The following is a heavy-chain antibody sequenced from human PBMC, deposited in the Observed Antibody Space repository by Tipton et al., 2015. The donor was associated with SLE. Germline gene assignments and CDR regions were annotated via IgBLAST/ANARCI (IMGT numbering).Heavy chain of an antibody. CDR1: GDSISSYH. CDR2: LHYGGST. J-gene: IGHJ4*02. V-gene: IGHV4-59*08. Sequence: LRLSCTLSGDSISSYHWSWIRQPPGRGLEWIGYLHYGGSTDYNPSLKSRVTISVDRTKNQVSLKLSSVTAADTALYYCARHGMAVDATGVFENRGLRALVTV. CDR3: ARHGMAVDATGVFEN. D-gene: IGHD4-23*01.